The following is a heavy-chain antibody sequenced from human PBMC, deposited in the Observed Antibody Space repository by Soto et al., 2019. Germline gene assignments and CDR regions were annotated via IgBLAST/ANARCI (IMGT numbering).Heavy chain of an antibody. D-gene: IGHD3-9*01. J-gene: IGHJ6*03. CDR1: GGSFSGYY. CDR3: ARGVPPYRRYFDWSVTRYYYYMDV. V-gene: IGHV4-34*01. CDR2: INHSGST. Sequence: SETLSLTCAVYGGSFSGYYWSWIRQPPGKGLEWIGEINHSGSTNYNPSLKSRVTISVDTSKNQFSLKLSSVTAADTAVYYCARGVPPYRRYFDWSVTRYYYYMDVWGKGTTVTVSS.